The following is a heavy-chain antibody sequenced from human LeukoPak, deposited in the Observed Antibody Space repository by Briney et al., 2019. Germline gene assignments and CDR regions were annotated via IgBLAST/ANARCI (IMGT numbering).Heavy chain of an antibody. CDR2: INQDGSAQ. CDR1: GFSFSGYW. J-gene: IGHJ4*02. D-gene: IGHD2-2*01. Sequence: QPGGSLRLSCTASGFSFSGYWMSWVRQAPGKGLEWVANINQDGSAQYYVDSVKGQFTISRDNAKNSLYLQMNSLRVEDTAVYYCARDSGYCSSTGCYVHYFDYWGQGTLVTVSS. V-gene: IGHV3-7*01. CDR3: ARDSGYCSSTGCYVHYFDY.